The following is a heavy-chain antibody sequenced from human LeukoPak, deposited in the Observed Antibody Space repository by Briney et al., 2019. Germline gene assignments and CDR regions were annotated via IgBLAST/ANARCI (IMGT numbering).Heavy chain of an antibody. V-gene: IGHV3-23*01. J-gene: IGHJ4*02. Sequence: GGCLRLSCTASGFPFADYAMNWVRQAPGKGLEWLAILSGDSDITHYADSLKGRVTIVRDNSKNTMYLQMNSLRPEDTAIYYCAKRLGLPTTTERSNQYWGQGTLVTVSS. CDR2: LSGDSDIT. CDR1: GFPFADYA. D-gene: IGHD1-1*01. CDR3: AKRLGLPTTTERSNQY.